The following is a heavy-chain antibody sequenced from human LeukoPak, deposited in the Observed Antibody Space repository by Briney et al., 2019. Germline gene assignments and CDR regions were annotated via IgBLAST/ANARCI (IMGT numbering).Heavy chain of an antibody. V-gene: IGHV3-30*18. CDR2: ISYDGSNK. J-gene: IGHJ3*02. CDR3: AKDLRRRYYFGSGSRGGTFDI. D-gene: IGHD3-10*01. Sequence: GGSLRLSCAASGFTFSSYSMNWVRQARGKGLEWVAVISYDGSNKYYADSVKCPFTISRDNSKYTLSLQINILRAEDTAFYYCAKDLRRRYYFGSGSRGGTFDIWGQGTMVTVSS. CDR1: GFTFSSYS.